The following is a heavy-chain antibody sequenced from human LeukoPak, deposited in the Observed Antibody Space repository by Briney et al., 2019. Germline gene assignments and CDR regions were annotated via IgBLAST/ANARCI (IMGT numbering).Heavy chain of an antibody. D-gene: IGHD6-19*01. CDR3: AKALAPSYSSGWYPFYYYYYYMDV. J-gene: IGHJ6*03. Sequence: GGSLRLSCAATGFTFSTSGMHWVRQAPGKGLEWMAVISYDGNNKDYADSVKGRFTISRDNSKNTLYLQMNSLRAEDTAVYYCAKALAPSYSSGWYPFYYYYYYMDVWGKGTTVTISS. CDR2: ISYDGNNK. CDR1: GFTFSTSG. V-gene: IGHV3-30*18.